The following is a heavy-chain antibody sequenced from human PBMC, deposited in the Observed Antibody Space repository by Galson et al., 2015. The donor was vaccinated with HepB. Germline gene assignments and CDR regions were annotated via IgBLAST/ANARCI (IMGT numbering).Heavy chain of an antibody. D-gene: IGHD3-10*01. CDR1: GFTFSRYW. V-gene: IGHV3-7*03. CDR2: IKQDGSET. CDR3: AREGGSGSYYYYYYYYGMDV. Sequence: SLSFSCAASGFTFSRYWMCWVRQAPGKGLEWVANIKQDGSETYYVDSVKGRFTISRDNAKNSLYLQMNSLRAEDTAVYYCAREGGSGSYYYYYYYYGMDVWGQGTTVTVSS. J-gene: IGHJ6*02.